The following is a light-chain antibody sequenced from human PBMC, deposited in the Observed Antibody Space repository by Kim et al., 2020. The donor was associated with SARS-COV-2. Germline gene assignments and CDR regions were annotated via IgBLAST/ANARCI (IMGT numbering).Light chain of an antibody. CDR3: CSYAGSSTVV. CDR2: EVS. V-gene: IGLV2-23*02. Sequence: GPSITIACTGTSSDVGSYNLVSWYQQHPGKAPKLMIYEVSKRPSGVSNRFSGSKSGNTASLTIYGLQAEDEADYYCCSYAGSSTVVFGGGTQLTVL. J-gene: IGLJ2*01. CDR1: SSDVGSYNL.